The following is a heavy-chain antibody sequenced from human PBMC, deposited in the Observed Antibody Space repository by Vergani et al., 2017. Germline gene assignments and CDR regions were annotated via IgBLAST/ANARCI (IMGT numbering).Heavy chain of an antibody. CDR3: AREVPGYSRGWERYYYYXMDV. D-gene: IGHD6-19*01. CDR1: GFTFSDYY. V-gene: IGHV3-11*01. J-gene: IGHJ6*03. Sequence: QVQLVESGGGLVKPGGSLRLSCAASGFTFSDYYMSWIRQAPGKVLEWVSYISSSGSTIYYADSVKGRFTISRDNAKNSLFLRMNSLRAEDTAVYYCAREVPGYSRGWERYYYYXMDVWGKGTTVTVSS. CDR2: ISSSGSTI.